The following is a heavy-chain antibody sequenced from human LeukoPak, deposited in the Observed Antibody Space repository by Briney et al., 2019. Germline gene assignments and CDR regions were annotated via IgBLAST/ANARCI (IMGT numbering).Heavy chain of an antibody. CDR1: GGSISSYY. CDR2: IYYSGST. V-gene: IGHV4-59*01. D-gene: IGHD5-18*01. J-gene: IGHJ4*02. CDR3: ARARRYSYAYDY. Sequence: SETLSLTCTVSGGSISSYYWSWIRQPPGKGLEWIGYIYYSGSTNYNPSLKSRVTISVDTSKNQFSLKLSSVTAADTAIYYCARARRYSYAYDYWGQGTLVTVSS.